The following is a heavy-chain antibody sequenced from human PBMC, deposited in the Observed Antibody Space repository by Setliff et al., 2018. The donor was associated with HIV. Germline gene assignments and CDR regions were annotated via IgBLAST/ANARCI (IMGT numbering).Heavy chain of an antibody. V-gene: IGHV4-59*10. CDR2: IHTSGST. CDR3: AGRYRIAARPKWFDP. CDR1: GGSFSGYY. J-gene: IGHJ5*02. Sequence: SETLSLTCAVYGGSFSGYYWSWIRQPAGKGLEWIGHIHTSGSTKYNPSLKSRVTISADTSKNQFSLNLSSVTAAETAVYYCAGRYRIAARPKWFDPWGQGTLVTVSS. D-gene: IGHD6-6*01.